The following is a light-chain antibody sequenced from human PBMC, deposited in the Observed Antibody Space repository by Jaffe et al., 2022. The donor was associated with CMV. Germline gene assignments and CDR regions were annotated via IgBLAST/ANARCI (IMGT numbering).Light chain of an antibody. CDR3: QQRYNWF. CDR1: QGVNSY. J-gene: IGKJ2*01. Sequence: EIVLTQSPATLSLSPGERATLSCRASQGVNSYLACYQQKPGQAPRLLSYDASNRASGVPARFSGSGPGTDFTLSISSLEPEDFAVYYCQQRYNWFFGQGTKLEIK. CDR2: DAS. V-gene: IGKV3D-11*01.